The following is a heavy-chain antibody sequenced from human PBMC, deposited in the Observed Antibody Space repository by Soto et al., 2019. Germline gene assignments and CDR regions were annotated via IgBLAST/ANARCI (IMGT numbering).Heavy chain of an antibody. CDR1: GFTFSSYS. CDR3: ARAATMFDAFDI. CDR2: ISSSSSYI. V-gene: IGHV3-21*01. J-gene: IGHJ3*02. D-gene: IGHD3-10*02. Sequence: GGSLRLSCAASGFTFSSYSMNWVRQAPGKGLEWVSSISSSSSYIYYADSVKGRFTISRDNAKNSLYLQMNSLRAEDTAVYYCARAATMFDAFDIWGQGTMVTVSS.